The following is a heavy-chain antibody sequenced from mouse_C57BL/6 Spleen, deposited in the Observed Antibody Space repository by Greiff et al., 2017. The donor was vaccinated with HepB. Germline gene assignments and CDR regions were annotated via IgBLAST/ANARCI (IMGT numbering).Heavy chain of an antibody. V-gene: IGHV1-55*01. J-gene: IGHJ2*01. Sequence: QVQLQQPGAELVKPGASVKMSCKASGYTFTSYWITWVKQRPGQGLEWIGDIYPGSGSNNYNEKFKSKATLTVDTSSSTAYMQLSSLTSEDSAVYYCARAFTTVDYFDYWGQGTTLTVSS. CDR2: IYPGSGSN. CDR1: GYTFTSYW. D-gene: IGHD1-1*01. CDR3: ARAFTTVDYFDY.